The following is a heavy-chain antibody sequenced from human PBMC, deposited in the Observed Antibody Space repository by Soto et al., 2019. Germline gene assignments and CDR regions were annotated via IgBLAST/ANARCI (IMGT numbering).Heavy chain of an antibody. CDR2: IWYDGSNK. CDR3: ARGFESGSSWYYYYYGMDV. J-gene: IGHJ6*02. Sequence: GGSLRLSCAASGFTLSSYGMHWVRQAPGKGLEWVAVIWYDGSNKYYADSVKGRFTISRDNSKNTLYLQMNSLRAEDTAVYYCARGFESGSSWYYYYYGMDVWGQGTTVTVSS. CDR1: GFTLSSYG. D-gene: IGHD6-13*01. V-gene: IGHV3-33*01.